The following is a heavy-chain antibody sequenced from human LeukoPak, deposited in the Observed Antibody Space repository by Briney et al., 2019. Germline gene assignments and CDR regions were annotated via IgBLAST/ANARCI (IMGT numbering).Heavy chain of an antibody. Sequence: ASVKVSCKASGYTFTSFYMHWVRLAPGQGLEWMGIINPSGGRTSYAQKFQDRVTVTRDTSTSTLCMELRSLRSEDTAVYYCARGGVAASGASDIWGQGTMVTVSS. D-gene: IGHD6-13*01. CDR3: ARGGVAASGASDI. CDR1: GYTFTSFY. J-gene: IGHJ3*02. CDR2: INPSGGRT. V-gene: IGHV1-46*01.